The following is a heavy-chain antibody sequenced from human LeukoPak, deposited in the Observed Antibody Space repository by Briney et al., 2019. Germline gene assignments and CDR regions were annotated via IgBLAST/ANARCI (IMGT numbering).Heavy chain of an antibody. CDR3: ASWNHVDH. Sequence: PGGSLRLSCAASGFTISGYYMTWVRQAPGKGLEWVSTVGTRDGDLKYAESVRGRFAISRDNYRNTLYLQLNSVRVEDTAVYYCASWNHVDHWGLGTLVTVAS. J-gene: IGHJ4*01. CDR2: VGTRDGDL. D-gene: IGHD1-1*01. V-gene: IGHV3-23*01. CDR1: GFTISGYY.